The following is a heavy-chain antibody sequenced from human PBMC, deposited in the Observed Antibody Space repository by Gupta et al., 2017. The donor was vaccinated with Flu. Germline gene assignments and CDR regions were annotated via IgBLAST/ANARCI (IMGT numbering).Heavy chain of an antibody. V-gene: IGHV3-23*01. CDR1: GFTFSSYD. CDR2: ISGSGETT. Sequence: EVQLLESGGKLVQPGGSLRLSCVASGFTFSSYDLNWVRQAPGKGLEWVSAISGSGETTYYAGSVKGRFTVSRDNSKNTLYLQMNSLRAEDTALYYCARHTAAPGTGNWFDPWGQGTLVTVSS. J-gene: IGHJ5*02. CDR3: ARHTAAPGTGNWFDP. D-gene: IGHD6-13*01.